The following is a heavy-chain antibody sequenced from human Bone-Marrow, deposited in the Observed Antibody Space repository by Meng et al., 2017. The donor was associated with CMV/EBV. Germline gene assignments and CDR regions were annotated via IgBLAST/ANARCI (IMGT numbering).Heavy chain of an antibody. V-gene: IGHV3-21*01. J-gene: IGHJ6*02. CDR1: GFTFSSYS. D-gene: IGHD3-3*01. CDR2: ISSSSSYI. Sequence: GGPLRLSCAASGFTFSSYSMNWVRQAPGKGLEWVSSISSSSSYIYYADSVKGRFTISRDNAKNSLYLQMNSLRAEDTAVYYCAREGDRSTIFGVAPVTYGMDVWGQGTTVTVSS. CDR3: AREGDRSTIFGVAPVTYGMDV.